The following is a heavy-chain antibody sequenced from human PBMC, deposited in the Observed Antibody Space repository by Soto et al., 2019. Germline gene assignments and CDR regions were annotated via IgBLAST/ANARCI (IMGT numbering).Heavy chain of an antibody. V-gene: IGHV4-30-2*06. CDR3: ARAFYGVDL. J-gene: IGHJ6*02. CDR1: GGFPTRGGYS. Sequence: TSETLSHTCTVSGGFPTRGGYSWCWVRQSPGQGLEWIGYIYQSGSAFYNPSFKTRVTIVVDRSKNQFSLNLTSVTAADTAVYFCARAFYGVDLWGQGTSVTVSS. CDR2: IYQSGSA.